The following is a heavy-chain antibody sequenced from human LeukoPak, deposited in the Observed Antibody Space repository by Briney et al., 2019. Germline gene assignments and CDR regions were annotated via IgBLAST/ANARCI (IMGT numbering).Heavy chain of an antibody. D-gene: IGHD2-15*01. V-gene: IGHV1-2*02. CDR2: INPNSGGT. CDR1: GYTFTGYY. CDR3: ARSGYCSGGSCYSDY. Sequence: ASVKVSCKASGYTFTGYYMHWVRQAPGQGLEWMGWINPNSGGTNYAQKFQGRVTMTRDTSISTAYMELSRLRSDDTAVYYCARSGYCSGGSCYSDYWGQGTLVTVSS. J-gene: IGHJ4*02.